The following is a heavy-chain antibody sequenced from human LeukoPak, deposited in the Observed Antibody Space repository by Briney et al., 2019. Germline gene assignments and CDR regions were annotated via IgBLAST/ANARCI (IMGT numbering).Heavy chain of an antibody. CDR3: AKGMVRGVIIMYGDYGMDV. V-gene: IGHV3-23*01. Sequence: PGGSLRLSCAASGFTFRSYAMNWVRQAPGKGLEWVSVISDSGGSTYYGDSVKGRFTISRDNSKNTLYLQMNSLRVEDTAVYYCAKGMVRGVIIMYGDYGMDVWGQGTTVTVSS. CDR2: ISDSGGST. D-gene: IGHD3-10*01. J-gene: IGHJ6*02. CDR1: GFTFRSYA.